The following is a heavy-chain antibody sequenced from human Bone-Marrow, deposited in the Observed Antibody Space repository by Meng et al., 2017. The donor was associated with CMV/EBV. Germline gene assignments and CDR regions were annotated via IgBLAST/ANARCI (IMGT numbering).Heavy chain of an antibody. J-gene: IGHJ3*02. CDR2: IYHSGST. Sequence: SETLSLTCTVSGYSISSGYYWGWIRQPPGKGLEWIGSIYHSGSTYYNPSLKSRVTISVDTSKNQFSLKLSSVTAADTAVYYCARIEGSPGSAFDIWGQGTMVTVSS. CDR1: GYSISSGYY. D-gene: IGHD2-2*01. V-gene: IGHV4-38-2*02. CDR3: ARIEGSPGSAFDI.